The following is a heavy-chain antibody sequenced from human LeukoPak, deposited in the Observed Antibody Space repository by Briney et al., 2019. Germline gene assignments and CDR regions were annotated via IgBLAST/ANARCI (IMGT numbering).Heavy chain of an antibody. V-gene: IGHV3-23*01. D-gene: IGHD3-22*01. CDR1: GFTFSSYA. CDR3: AKDFSHYYDSSGYSQFDY. CDR2: VSGSGGST. Sequence: GGSLRLSCAASGFTFSSYAMTWVRQAPGKGLEWVSGVSGSGGSTYYADSVKGRFTISRDNSKNTLYLQMNSLRAEDTAVYYCAKDFSHYYDSSGYSQFDYWGQGTLVTVSS. J-gene: IGHJ4*02.